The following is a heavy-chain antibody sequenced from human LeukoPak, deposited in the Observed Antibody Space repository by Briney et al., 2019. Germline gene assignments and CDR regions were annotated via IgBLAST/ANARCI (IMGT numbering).Heavy chain of an antibody. J-gene: IGHJ3*02. V-gene: IGHV3-74*01. Sequence: PGGSLRLSCAASGFTFGSYWMHWVRQAPGKGLVWVSRINSDGSSTSYADSVEGRFTISRDNAKNTLYLQMNSLRAEDTAVYYCARRNRQDAFDIWGQGTMVTVSS. CDR3: ARRNRQDAFDI. CDR2: INSDGSST. CDR1: GFTFGSYW.